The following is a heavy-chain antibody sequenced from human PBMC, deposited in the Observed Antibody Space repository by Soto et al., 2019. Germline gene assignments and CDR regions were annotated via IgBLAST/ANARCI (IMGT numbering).Heavy chain of an antibody. CDR3: ATYYGAFDY. Sequence: LRLSCAASGFTFSSYWMSWVRQAPGKGLEWVASIKQDGSEKYYVDSVKGRFTISRDNAKNSLYLQMNSLRAEDTAVYYCATYYGAFDYWGQGTLVTVSS. CDR2: IKQDGSEK. CDR1: GFTFSSYW. J-gene: IGHJ4*02. D-gene: IGHD4-17*01. V-gene: IGHV3-7*03.